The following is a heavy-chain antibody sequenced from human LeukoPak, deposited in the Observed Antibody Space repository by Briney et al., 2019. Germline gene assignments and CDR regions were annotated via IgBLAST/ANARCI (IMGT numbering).Heavy chain of an antibody. J-gene: IGHJ4*02. CDR3: ARDIGHDSSGFDY. Sequence: GGSLRLSCAASGFTFSNYSMNWVRQAPGKGLEWVSSISSSSSYIYYADSVKGRFTISRDNAKNSLYLQMNSLRAEDTAVYYCARDIGHDSSGFDYWGQGTLVTVSS. CDR2: ISSSSSYI. CDR1: GFTFSNYS. D-gene: IGHD3-22*01. V-gene: IGHV3-21*01.